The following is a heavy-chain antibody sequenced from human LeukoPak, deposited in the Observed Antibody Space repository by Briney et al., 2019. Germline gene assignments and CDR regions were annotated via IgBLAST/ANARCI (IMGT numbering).Heavy chain of an antibody. D-gene: IGHD6-19*01. CDR2: IYHNGDT. CDR3: AGHPYGLVREAYFDP. Sequence: PSETLSLTCAVSGDSISSDNCWGWIRQPPGKGLEWIGSIYHNGDTNYNPSLKSRVTISIDTSKNHFSLKLSSVTAADTAMYHCAGHPYGLVREAYFDPWGQGTLVTVSS. J-gene: IGHJ5*02. CDR1: GDSISSDNC. V-gene: IGHV4-38-2*01.